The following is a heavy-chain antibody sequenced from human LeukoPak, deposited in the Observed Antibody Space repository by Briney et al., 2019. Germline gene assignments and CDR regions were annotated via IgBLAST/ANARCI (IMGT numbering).Heavy chain of an antibody. V-gene: IGHV1-69*13. D-gene: IGHD6-13*01. CDR1: GGTFSSYA. CDR2: IIPIFGTA. Sequence: SVKVSCKASGGTFSSYAISWVRQAPGQGLEWMGGIIPIFGTANYAQKFQGRVTITADESTSTAYMELSSLRSEDTAVYYCARTNYSGYSSSWYLDVWGQGTTVTVSS. J-gene: IGHJ6*02. CDR3: ARTNYSGYSSSWYLDV.